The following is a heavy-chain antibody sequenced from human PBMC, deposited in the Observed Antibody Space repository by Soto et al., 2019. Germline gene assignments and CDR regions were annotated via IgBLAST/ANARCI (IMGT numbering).Heavy chain of an antibody. CDR1: GFTFSSYG. CDR2: TSYDGSNT. Sequence: QVRLVESGGGVVQPGTSLRLSCAASGFTFSSYGMHWVRQAPGKGLERVATTSYDGSNTYYADSGKGRFTISRDNSNNTLYLQMHSLRTEDTAMYYCAKGGHLLLVGPTNNWLDHWGQVTLVTVSS. D-gene: IGHD2-2*01. CDR3: AKGGHLLLVGPTNNWLDH. V-gene: IGHV3-30*18. J-gene: IGHJ5*02.